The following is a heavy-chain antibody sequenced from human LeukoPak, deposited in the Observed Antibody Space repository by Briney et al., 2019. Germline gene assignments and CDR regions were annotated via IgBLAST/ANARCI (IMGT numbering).Heavy chain of an antibody. CDR1: GFTFSSYS. Sequence: GGSLRLSCAASGFTFSSYSMNWVRQAPGKGLEWVSSISSSSSYIYYADSAKGRFTISRDNAKNSLYLQMNSLRAEDTAVYYCARVGAAAGTFEEYYYGMDVWGQGTTVTVSS. CDR3: ARVGAAAGTFEEYYYGMDV. J-gene: IGHJ6*02. CDR2: ISSSSSYI. V-gene: IGHV3-21*01. D-gene: IGHD6-13*01.